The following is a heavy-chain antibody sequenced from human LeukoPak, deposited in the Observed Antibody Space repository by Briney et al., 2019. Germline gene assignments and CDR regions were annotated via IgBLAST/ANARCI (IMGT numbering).Heavy chain of an antibody. CDR2: IYYSGTT. Sequence: SETLSLTCAVSGTSITYGGYTWNWIRQPPGKGLEWIGYIYYSGTTFYNPSFKSRVTMSLESAKNQLSLKLRSVTASDTAVYYCARGHWEQDTSTYAYWGQGSLVTVSS. D-gene: IGHD1-26*01. CDR3: ARGHWEQDTSTYAY. CDR1: GTSITYGGYT. J-gene: IGHJ4*02. V-gene: IGHV4-30-4*07.